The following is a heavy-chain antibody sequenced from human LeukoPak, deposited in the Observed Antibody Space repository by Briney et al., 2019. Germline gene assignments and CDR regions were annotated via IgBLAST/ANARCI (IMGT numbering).Heavy chain of an antibody. D-gene: IGHD2-2*01. CDR2: TNSDGSST. J-gene: IGHJ6*03. CDR1: GFTFSSYW. CDR3: ARGPIVVVPAASYMDV. Sequence: GGSLRLPCAAPGFTFSSYWMHWVRQAPGKGLVWVSRTNSDGSSTSYADSVKGRFTISRDNAKNTLYLQMNSLRAEDTAVYYCARGPIVVVPAASYMDVWGKGTTVTISS. V-gene: IGHV3-74*01.